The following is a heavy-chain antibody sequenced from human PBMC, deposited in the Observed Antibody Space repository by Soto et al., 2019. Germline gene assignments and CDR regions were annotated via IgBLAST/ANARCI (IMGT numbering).Heavy chain of an antibody. J-gene: IGHJ3*02. V-gene: IGHV2-5*02. CDR1: GFSLSTSGVG. CDR2: IYWDDDK. Sequence: QITLKESGPTLVKPTQTLTLTCTFSGFSLSTSGVGVGWIRQPPGKALEWLALIYWDDDKRYSPSLKSRLTITKDTSKNQVVLTMTNMDPVDTATYYCAHRSVDIVATMSEWSDAFDIWGQGTMVTVSS. D-gene: IGHD5-12*01. CDR3: AHRSVDIVATMSEWSDAFDI.